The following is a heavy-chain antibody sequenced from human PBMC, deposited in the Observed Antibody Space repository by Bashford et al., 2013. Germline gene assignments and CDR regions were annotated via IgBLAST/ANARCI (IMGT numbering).Heavy chain of an antibody. D-gene: IGHD3-22*01. CDR3: ARTYYYDTTGSNYDYGMDV. CDR2: IWNDGTNK. Sequence: GGSLRLSCAASEFTFSAYGMHWVRQAPGKGLEWVALIWNDGTNKYYADSVKGRFTISRDNSKNTLFLQMNSLRAEDTAVYYCARTYYYDTTGSNYDYGMDVWGQGTTVTVSS. V-gene: IGHV3-33*08. CDR1: EFTFSAYG. J-gene: IGHJ6*02.